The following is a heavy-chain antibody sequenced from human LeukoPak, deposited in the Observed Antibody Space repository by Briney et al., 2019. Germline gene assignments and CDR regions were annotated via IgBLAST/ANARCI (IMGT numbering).Heavy chain of an antibody. D-gene: IGHD3-22*01. CDR2: IYHSGST. CDR1: GGSISSSNW. V-gene: IGHV4-4*02. Sequence: SETLSLTCAVSGGSISSSNWWSWVRQPPGKGLEWIGEIYHSGSTNYNPSLKSRVTISVDKSKDQFSLKLSSVTAADTAVYYRATDYDSSGLPLHAFDIWGQGTMVTVSS. CDR3: ATDYDSSGLPLHAFDI. J-gene: IGHJ3*02.